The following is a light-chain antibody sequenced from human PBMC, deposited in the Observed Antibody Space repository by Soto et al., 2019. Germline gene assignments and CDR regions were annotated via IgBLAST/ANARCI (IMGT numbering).Light chain of an antibody. V-gene: IGLV1-51*01. CDR1: SSNIGNSY. CDR3: GTWDPSMSTFV. J-gene: IGLJ1*01. CDR2: DNH. Sequence: QSVLTQSPSVSAAPGQRVTISCSGSSSNIGNSYVSWYQQLPGTAPQLLIYDNHNRPSGIPDRFSASKSGTSATMDITGRQTGDEADYYCGTWDPSMSTFVFGTGTKVTVL.